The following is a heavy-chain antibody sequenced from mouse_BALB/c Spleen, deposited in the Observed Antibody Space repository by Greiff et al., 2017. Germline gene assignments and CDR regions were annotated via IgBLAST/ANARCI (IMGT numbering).Heavy chain of an antibody. Sequence: EVQLQQSGTVLARPGASVKMSCKASGYSFTSYWMHWVKQRPGQGLEWIGAIYPGNSDTSYNQKFKGKAKLTAVTSASTAYMELSSLTNEDSAVYYCTRPYYYGYFDYWGQGTTLTVSS. J-gene: IGHJ2*01. CDR1: GYSFTSYW. V-gene: IGHV1-5*01. D-gene: IGHD1-1*01. CDR2: IYPGNSDT. CDR3: TRPYYYGYFDY.